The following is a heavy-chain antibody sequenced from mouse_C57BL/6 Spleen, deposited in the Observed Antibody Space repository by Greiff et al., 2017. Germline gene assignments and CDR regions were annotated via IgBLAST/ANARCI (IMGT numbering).Heavy chain of an antibody. V-gene: IGHV1-82*01. CDR2: IYPGDGDT. Sequence: QVQLQQSGPELVKPGASVKISCKASGYAFSSSWMNWVKQRPGKGLEWIGRIYPGDGDTNYNGKFKGKATLTADKSSSTAYMQLSSLTSEDSAVYFCAIITTVVAHYFDYWGQGTTLTVSS. CDR1: GYAFSSSW. CDR3: AIITTVVAHYFDY. J-gene: IGHJ2*01. D-gene: IGHD1-1*01.